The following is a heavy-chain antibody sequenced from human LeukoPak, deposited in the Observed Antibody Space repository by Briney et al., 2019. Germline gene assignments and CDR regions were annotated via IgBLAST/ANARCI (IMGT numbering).Heavy chain of an antibody. Sequence: ASVKVSCKASGYTFTGYYMHWVRQAPGQGFEWMGWINPNSGGTNYAQKFQGRVTMTRDTSISTAYMELSRLLSGDTAVYYCARGKTMVYCGGDCYRFDNWGQGTLVTVSS. J-gene: IGHJ4*02. D-gene: IGHD2-21*02. CDR2: INPNSGGT. CDR3: ARGKTMVYCGGDCYRFDN. CDR1: GYTFTGYY. V-gene: IGHV1-2*02.